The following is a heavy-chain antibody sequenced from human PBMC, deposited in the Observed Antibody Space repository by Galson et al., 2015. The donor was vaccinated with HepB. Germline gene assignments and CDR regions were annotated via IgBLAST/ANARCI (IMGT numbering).Heavy chain of an antibody. CDR3: AKNKGAGPHYNYCMDV. J-gene: IGHJ6*03. V-gene: IGHV3-23*01. Sequence: SLRLSCAASGLTFSSFAMSWVRQAPGKGLAWVSMIVGSGTGPQYANSEKGRFTISRDNSKNTLYLQMDSLRGEDTAVYYCAKNKGAGPHYNYCMDVWGKGTTVTVSS. D-gene: IGHD1-26*01. CDR2: IVGSGTGP. CDR1: GLTFSSFA.